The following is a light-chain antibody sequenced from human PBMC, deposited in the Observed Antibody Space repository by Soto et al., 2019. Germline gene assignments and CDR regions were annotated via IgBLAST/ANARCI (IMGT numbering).Light chain of an antibody. Sequence: EIVLMQSPATLSVSPGERATLSCRASQSVARNLAWYQQKPGQGPRLLIYGASTRATGIPARFGGSGSGTDFTLTISSLQSEDFAVYYCQQYGNWPLYTFGQGTNLEIK. CDR3: QQYGNWPLYT. V-gene: IGKV3-15*01. CDR1: QSVARN. CDR2: GAS. J-gene: IGKJ2*01.